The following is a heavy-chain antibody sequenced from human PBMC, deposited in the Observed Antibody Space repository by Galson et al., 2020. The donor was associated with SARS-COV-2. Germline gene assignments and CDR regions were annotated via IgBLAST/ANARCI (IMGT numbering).Heavy chain of an antibody. CDR3: ARGFDY. CDR2: IYYSGST. CDR1: GGSISSYY. Sequence: ASENLSLTCTVSGGSISSYYWSWIRQPPGKGLEWIGYIYYSGSTNYNPSLKSRVTISVDTSKNQFSLKLSSVTAADTAVYYCARGFDYWCQGTLVTFSS. V-gene: IGHV4-59*01. J-gene: IGHJ4*02.